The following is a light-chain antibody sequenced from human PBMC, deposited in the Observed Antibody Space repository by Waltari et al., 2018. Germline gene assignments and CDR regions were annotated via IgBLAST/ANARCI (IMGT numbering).Light chain of an antibody. CDR2: QDS. J-gene: IGLJ2*01. CDR3: QAWDSSTVV. Sequence: SYALTQPPSVSVSPRQTSSITCPRDTLWDKYACWYQQKPGQSPVMVIYQDSKRPSGIPERFSGSNSGNTATLTISGTQAMDEADYYCQAWDSSTVVFGGGTKLTVL. V-gene: IGLV3-1*01. CDR1: TLWDKY.